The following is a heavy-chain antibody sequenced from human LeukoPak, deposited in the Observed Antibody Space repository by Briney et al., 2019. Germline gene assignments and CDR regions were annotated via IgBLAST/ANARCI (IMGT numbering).Heavy chain of an antibody. CDR2: INHSGST. J-gene: IGHJ6*02. Sequence: PSETLSLTCAVYGGSFSGYYWSWIRQPPGKGLEWIGEINHSGSTNYNPSLKSRVTISVDTSKNQFSLRLSSLTPPDTALYFSVRGDYYGSGSYYYGMDVWGQGSTVTVSS. V-gene: IGHV4-34*01. CDR3: VRGDYYGSGSYYYGMDV. D-gene: IGHD3-10*01. CDR1: GGSFSGYY.